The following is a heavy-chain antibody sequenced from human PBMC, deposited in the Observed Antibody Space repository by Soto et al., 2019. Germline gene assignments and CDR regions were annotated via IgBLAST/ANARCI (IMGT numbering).Heavy chain of an antibody. CDR3: AKSRWNYHYYYGMDV. D-gene: IGHD1-1*01. CDR2: ISYDGSNK. Sequence: SLRLSCAASGFTFSSYGMHWVRQAPGKGLEWVAVISYDGSNKYYADSVKGRFTISRDNSKNTLYLQMNSLRAEDTAVYYCAKSRWNYHYYYGMDVWGQGTTVTVSS. CDR1: GFTFSSYG. J-gene: IGHJ6*02. V-gene: IGHV3-30*18.